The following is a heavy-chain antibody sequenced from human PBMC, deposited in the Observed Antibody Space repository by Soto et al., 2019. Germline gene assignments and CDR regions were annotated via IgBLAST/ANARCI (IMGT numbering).Heavy chain of an antibody. CDR2: INPNSGGT. CDR3: ARDIGRGGMDV. D-gene: IGHD3-10*01. J-gene: IGHJ6*02. V-gene: IGHV1-2*04. Sequence: ASVKLYCKASGYTFTGYYMHWVRQAPGQGLEWMGWINPNSGGTNYAQKFQGWVTMTRDTSISTAYMELSRLRSDDTAVYYCARDIGRGGMDVWGQGTTVTVSS. CDR1: GYTFTGYY.